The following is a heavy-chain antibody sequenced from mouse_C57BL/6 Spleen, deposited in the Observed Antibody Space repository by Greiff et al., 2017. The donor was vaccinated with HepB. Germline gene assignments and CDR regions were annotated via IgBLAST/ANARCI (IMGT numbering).Heavy chain of an antibody. CDR2: IDPETGGT. J-gene: IGHJ1*03. D-gene: IGHD1-1*01. V-gene: IGHV1-15*01. Sequence: VKLVESGAELVRPGASVTLSCKASGYTFTDYEMHWVKQTPVHGLEWIGAIDPETGGTAYNQKFKGKAILTADKSSSTAYMELRSLTSEDSAVYYCTSYGSSYWYFDVWGTGTTVTVSS. CDR3: TSYGSSYWYFDV. CDR1: GYTFTDYE.